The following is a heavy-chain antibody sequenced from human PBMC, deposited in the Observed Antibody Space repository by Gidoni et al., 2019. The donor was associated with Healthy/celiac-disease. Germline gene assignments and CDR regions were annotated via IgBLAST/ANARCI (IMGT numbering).Heavy chain of an antibody. V-gene: IGHV4-39*01. CDR2: IYYSGST. D-gene: IGHD3-10*01. J-gene: IGHJ4*02. Sequence: QLQLQESAPGLVKPSETLSLTCTVSVSSISSSSYDWGWIRQPPGKGLVWSGCIYYSGSTYYNPSLKSRVTIAVDTSKNQFSRMLSSVTAADTAVYYCARQFGGVSRDYWGQGTLVTVAS. CDR1: VSSISSSSYD. CDR3: ARQFGGVSRDY.